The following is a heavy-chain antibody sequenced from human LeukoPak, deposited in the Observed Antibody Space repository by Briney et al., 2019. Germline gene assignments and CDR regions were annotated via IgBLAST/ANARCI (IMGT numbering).Heavy chain of an antibody. D-gene: IGHD5-12*01. CDR3: ARALATMFFDY. J-gene: IGHJ4*02. CDR1: GGSLTNYY. CDR2: IDYSGRA. Sequence: SETLSLTCTVSGGSLTNYYWTWLRQPPGKWLEWIGYIDYSGRANYSPSLKSRVTISLDTSNNQFSLKFNSVTAADTAVYYCARALATMFFDYWGQGTLVTVST. V-gene: IGHV4-59*01.